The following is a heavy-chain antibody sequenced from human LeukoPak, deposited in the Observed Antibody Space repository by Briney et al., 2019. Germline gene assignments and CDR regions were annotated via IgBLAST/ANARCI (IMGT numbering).Heavy chain of an antibody. D-gene: IGHD5-18*01. Sequence: GSLRLSCAASGFTFSSYAMNWARQAPGKGLEWVSSLSDGGHSSFYADSVKGRFTIYRDDSQNILYLQMNNLSGDDTALYYCAFSPLGFNYGYAYWGQGTLVTVSS. J-gene: IGHJ4*02. CDR1: GFTFSSYA. CDR2: LSDGGHSS. V-gene: IGHV3-23*01. CDR3: AFSPLGFNYGYAY.